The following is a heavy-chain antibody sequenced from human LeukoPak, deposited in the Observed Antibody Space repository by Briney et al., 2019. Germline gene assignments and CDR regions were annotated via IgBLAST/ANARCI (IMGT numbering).Heavy chain of an antibody. CDR1: GFTFSSYG. CDR2: IWYDGSNK. D-gene: IGHD2-2*01. Sequence: PGGSLRLSCAASGFTFSSYGMHWVRQAPGKGLEWVAVIWYDGSNKYYADSVKGRFTISRDNSKNTLYLQMNSLRAEDTAVYYCAKSPSYCSSTSCYLAWFDPWGQGTLVTVSS. V-gene: IGHV3-33*06. J-gene: IGHJ5*02. CDR3: AKSPSYCSSTSCYLAWFDP.